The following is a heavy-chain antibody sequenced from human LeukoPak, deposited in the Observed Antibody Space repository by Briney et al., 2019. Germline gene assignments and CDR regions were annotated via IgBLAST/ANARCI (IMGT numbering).Heavy chain of an antibody. D-gene: IGHD5-24*01. Sequence: AAVKVSCKASRYTFTSYAIHWVRQAAGQGLEWMGWITPSGGTNYPQQFQGSVAITWDTSITKVYMDLSRLTSYDTAVYYCARDRYGDGFAHLDLWGQGALVTV. CDR2: ITPSGGT. V-gene: IGHV1-2*02. CDR1: RYTFTSYA. CDR3: ARDRYGDGFAHLDL. J-gene: IGHJ4*02.